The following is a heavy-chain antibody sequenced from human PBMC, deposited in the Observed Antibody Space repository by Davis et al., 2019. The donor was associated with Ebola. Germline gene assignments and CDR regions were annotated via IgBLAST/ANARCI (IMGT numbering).Heavy chain of an antibody. J-gene: IGHJ4*02. CDR1: GFTFSSFA. V-gene: IGHV3-23*01. D-gene: IGHD5-24*01. CDR3: AKDQQWVATINY. CDR2: ISTSGAYT. Sequence: GESLKISCEASGFTFSSFAMNWVRQAPGKGLMWVSAISTSGAYTYYADSVRGRFTISRDNSKNTLYLQMNSLRAEDTAIYYCAKDQQWVATINYWGQGTLVTVSS.